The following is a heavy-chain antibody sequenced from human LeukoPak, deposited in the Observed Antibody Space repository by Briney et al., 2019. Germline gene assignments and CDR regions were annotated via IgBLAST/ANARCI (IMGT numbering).Heavy chain of an antibody. J-gene: IGHJ4*02. CDR3: ARRARRYYYDSSGYVG. CDR2: IYYSGST. CDR1: GGSISSSSYY. V-gene: IGHV4-39*07. Sequence: SETLSLTCTVSGGSISSSSYYWGWIRQPPGKGLEWIGSIYYSGSTYYNPSLKSRVTISVDTSKNQFSLKLSSVTAADTAVYYCARRARRYYYDSSGYVGWGQGTLVTVSS. D-gene: IGHD3-22*01.